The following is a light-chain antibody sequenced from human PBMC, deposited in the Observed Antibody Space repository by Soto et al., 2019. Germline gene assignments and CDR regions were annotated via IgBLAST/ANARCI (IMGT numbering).Light chain of an antibody. J-gene: IGKJ5*01. V-gene: IGKV3-20*01. CDR2: GAS. Sequence: ETVLTQSPGTLSLSPGERATLSCRASQSLYITDLAWYQQRPGQAPRLLLSGASSRATGIPDRFSGSGSGTEFTLVISRLEPEDFALYYCQQYGSSPITFGQGTRLEIK. CDR3: QQYGSSPIT. CDR1: QSLYITD.